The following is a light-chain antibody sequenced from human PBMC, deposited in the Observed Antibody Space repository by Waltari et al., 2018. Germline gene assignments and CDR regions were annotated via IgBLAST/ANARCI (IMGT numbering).Light chain of an antibody. CDR3: LVWDTSSYV. V-gene: IGLV3-1*01. J-gene: IGLJ1*01. CDR1: KLGDQY. CDR2: QDT. Sequence: SYVLTQPPSVSVSPGQTASNRCSGVKLGDQYVPWYQQKPGQSPVLVIFQDTKRPSGIPERFSGSTSGNTATLTISGTQPMDEADYYCLVWDTSSYVFGTGTKVTVL.